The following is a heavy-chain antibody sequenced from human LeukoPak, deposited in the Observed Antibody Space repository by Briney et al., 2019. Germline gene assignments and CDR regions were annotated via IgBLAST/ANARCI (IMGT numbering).Heavy chain of an antibody. D-gene: IGHD5-12*01. J-gene: IGHJ4*02. CDR1: GYSISSGYY. CDR3: ARGSRVATTRDSDY. V-gene: IGHV4-38-2*02. CDR2: IYHSGST. Sequence: PSETLSLTCTVSGYSISSGYYWGWIRQPPGKGLEWIGSIYHSGSTYYNPSLKSRVTISVDTSKNQFSLKLSSVTAADTAVYYCARGSRVATTRDSDYWGQGTLVTVSS.